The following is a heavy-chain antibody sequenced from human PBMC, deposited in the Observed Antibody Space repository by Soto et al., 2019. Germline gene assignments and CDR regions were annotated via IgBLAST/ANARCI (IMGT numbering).Heavy chain of an antibody. CDR3: ASSLRMAGIGNYYYGMDV. CDR2: IMPIFGGP. Sequence: QVQLVQSGAEVKKPGSSLKVSCKASGGIFSDFSFSWVRQAPGQGLEWMGGIMPIFGGPDYAQRFRGRVTITADEVTRTAFMELRCLTSEDTATYYCASSLRMAGIGNYYYGMDVWGQGTTVTVSS. CDR1: GGIFSDFS. V-gene: IGHV1-69*12. D-gene: IGHD6-19*01. J-gene: IGHJ6*02.